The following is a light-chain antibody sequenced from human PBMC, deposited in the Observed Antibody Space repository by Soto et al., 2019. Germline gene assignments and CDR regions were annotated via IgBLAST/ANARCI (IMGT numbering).Light chain of an antibody. CDR1: TRAVGGYNY. Sequence: QSALTQPPSASGSPEKSVPTSGPGPTRAVGGYNYVSCTQPHPGKAPKLMIYDVSKRPSGVPDRFSGSKSGNTASLTVSGLQAEDEADYYCSSYAGSNNYVFGTGTKLTVL. J-gene: IGLJ1*01. V-gene: IGLV2-8*01. CDR3: SSYAGSNNYV. CDR2: DVS.